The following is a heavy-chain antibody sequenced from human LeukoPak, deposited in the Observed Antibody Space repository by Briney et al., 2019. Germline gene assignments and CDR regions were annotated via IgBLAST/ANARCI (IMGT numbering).Heavy chain of an antibody. Sequence: SETLSLTCTVSGGSISSGDYYWSWIRQPPGKCLEWIGYIYYSGSTYYNPSLKSRVTISVDTSKNQFSLKLSSVTAADTALYYCARVLGGGDILTGYPAYSGQGTLVTVSS. J-gene: IGHJ4*02. CDR3: ARVLGGGDILTGYPAY. CDR2: IYYSGST. V-gene: IGHV4-30-4*08. CDR1: GGSISSGDYY. D-gene: IGHD3-9*01.